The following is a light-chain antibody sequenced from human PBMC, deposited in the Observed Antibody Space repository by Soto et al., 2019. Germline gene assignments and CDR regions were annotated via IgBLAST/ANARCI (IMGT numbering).Light chain of an antibody. J-gene: IGKJ2*04. CDR1: QTVINNY. CDR2: DPS. Sequence: VLKQSPATLSLSPWERATPPCRARQTVINNYLAWYQQKTGQAPRLLLYDPSHRATRIPDRVSGGGSGTDLGRTISEPEPEDFAVKYCQHYSKCLWSLGEGTELDIK. CDR3: QHYSKCLWS. V-gene: IGKV3D-20*02.